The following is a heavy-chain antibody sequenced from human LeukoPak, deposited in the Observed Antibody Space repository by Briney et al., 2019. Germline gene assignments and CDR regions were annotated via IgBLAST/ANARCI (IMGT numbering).Heavy chain of an antibody. V-gene: IGHV3-30*18. CDR1: GFIFSSYG. CDR2: ISYDGSNK. J-gene: IGHJ4*02. CDR3: AKDLIRYNWNDAGGGFDY. D-gene: IGHD1-20*01. Sequence: GGSLRLSCAASGFIFSSYGMHWVRQAPGKGLEWVAVISYDGSNKYYADSVKGRFTISRDNSKNTLYLQMNSLRAEDTAVYYCAKDLIRYNWNDAGGGFDYWGQGTLVTVSS.